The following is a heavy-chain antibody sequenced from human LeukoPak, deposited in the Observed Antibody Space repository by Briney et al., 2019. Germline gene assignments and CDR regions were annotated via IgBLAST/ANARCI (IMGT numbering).Heavy chain of an antibody. Sequence: PSETLSLTCAVSGGSISSPNWWTWVRQPPGKGLEWIGEVYHTGSTNYNPSLKSRVTISVDTSKNQFSLKLSSVTAADTAVYYCARLVYDYVWGSYRVRAFDIWGQGTMVTVSS. CDR2: VYHTGST. J-gene: IGHJ3*02. D-gene: IGHD3-16*02. CDR3: ARLVYDYVWGSYRVRAFDI. CDR1: GGSISSPNW. V-gene: IGHV4-4*02.